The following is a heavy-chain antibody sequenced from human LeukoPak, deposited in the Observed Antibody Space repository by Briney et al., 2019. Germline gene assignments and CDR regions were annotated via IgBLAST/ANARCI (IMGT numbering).Heavy chain of an antibody. D-gene: IGHD3-3*01. V-gene: IGHV3-53*01. Sequence: GGSLRLSCTVSGFTVSSNSMSWVRQAPGKGLEWVSFIYSGGNTHYSDSVKGRFTITRDNSKNTLYLQMNSLRAEDTAVYYCARGQNDFWSGYNYYMDVWGKGTTVTVSS. CDR2: IYSGGNT. CDR3: ARGQNDFWSGYNYYMDV. CDR1: GFTVSSNS. J-gene: IGHJ6*03.